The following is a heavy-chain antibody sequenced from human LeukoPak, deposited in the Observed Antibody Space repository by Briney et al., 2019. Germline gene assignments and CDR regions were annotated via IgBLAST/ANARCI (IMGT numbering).Heavy chain of an antibody. CDR2: LYYSGTT. D-gene: IGHD6-13*01. V-gene: IGHV4-34*01. J-gene: IGHJ4*02. CDR3: ARADGYAGRMDY. Sequence: PSETLSLTCAVYGGSFSGYYWSWIRQPPGKGLEWIGSLYYSGTTYYNPSLKSRVTISVDTSKNQFSLKLSSVTAADTAVYYCARADGYAGRMDYWGQGTLVTVSS. CDR1: GGSFSGYY.